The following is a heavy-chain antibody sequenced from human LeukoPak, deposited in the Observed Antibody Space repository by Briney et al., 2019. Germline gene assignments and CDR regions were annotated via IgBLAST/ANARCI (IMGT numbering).Heavy chain of an antibody. J-gene: IGHJ4*02. D-gene: IGHD6-19*01. V-gene: IGHV4-59*01. CDR3: ARYDVGWYYFDY. CDR2: IYYSGST. Sequence: NTSETLSLTCTVSGGSISSYYWSWIRQPPGKGLEWIGYIYYSGSTNYNPSLKSRVTISVDTSKNQFSLKLSSVTPADTAVYYCARYDVGWYYFDYWGQGTLVTVSS. CDR1: GGSISSYY.